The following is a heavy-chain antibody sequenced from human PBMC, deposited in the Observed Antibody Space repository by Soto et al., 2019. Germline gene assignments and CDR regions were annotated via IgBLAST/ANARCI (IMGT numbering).Heavy chain of an antibody. D-gene: IGHD2-2*01. V-gene: IGHV3-23*01. CDR3: AKGGIPAALGNNWFDP. J-gene: IGHJ5*02. CDR2: ISGSGGST. CDR1: GFTFSSYA. Sequence: GGSLRLSCAASGFTFSSYAMSWVRQAPGKGLEWVSAISGSGGSTYYADSVKGRFTISRDNSKNTLYLQMNSLRAEDTAVYYCAKGGIPAALGNNWFDPWGQGTLVTVSS.